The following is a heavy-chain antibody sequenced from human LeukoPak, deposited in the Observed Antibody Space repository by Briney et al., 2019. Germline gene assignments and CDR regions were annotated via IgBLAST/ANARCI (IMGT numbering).Heavy chain of an antibody. V-gene: IGHV4-34*01. CDR1: GFTFSSYE. Sequence: GSLRLSCAASGFTFSSYEMNWVRQPPGKGLEWIGEINHSGSTNYNPSLKSRVTISVDTSKNQFSLKLSSVTAADTAVYYCARGPGNDYVWGSDRFNRYFDYWGQGTLVTVSS. J-gene: IGHJ4*02. CDR3: ARGPGNDYVWGSDRFNRYFDY. D-gene: IGHD3-16*02. CDR2: INHSGST.